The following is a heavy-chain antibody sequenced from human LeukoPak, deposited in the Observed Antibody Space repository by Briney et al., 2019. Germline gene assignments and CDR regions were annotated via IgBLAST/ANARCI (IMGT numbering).Heavy chain of an antibody. D-gene: IGHD3-9*01. CDR3: AKGGNYDISWTEAVPAPHFDY. J-gene: IGHJ4*02. CDR2: ISGSGGST. V-gene: IGHV3-23*01. CDR1: GFTFSSYA. Sequence: PGGSLRLSCAASGFTFSSYAMSWVRQAPGKGLEWVSAISGSGGSTYYADSVKGRFTISRDNSKNTLYLQMNSLRAEDTAVYYCAKGGNYDISWTEAVPAPHFDYWGQGTLVTVSS.